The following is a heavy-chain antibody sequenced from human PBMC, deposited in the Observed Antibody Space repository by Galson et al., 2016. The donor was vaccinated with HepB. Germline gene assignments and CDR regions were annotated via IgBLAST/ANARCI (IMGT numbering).Heavy chain of an antibody. D-gene: IGHD1-20*01. Sequence: SLRLSCAASGFTLSNSAMSWVRQAPGKGLGWLSRVNTDGSGADYADSVKGRFTISRDNSKNTLYLEMNSLRAEDTAVYYCARDNWDDAGCSVDHWGQGTLVTVSS. V-gene: IGHV3-74*01. J-gene: IGHJ4*02. CDR2: VNTDGSGA. CDR1: GFTLSNSA. CDR3: ARDNWDDAGCSVDH.